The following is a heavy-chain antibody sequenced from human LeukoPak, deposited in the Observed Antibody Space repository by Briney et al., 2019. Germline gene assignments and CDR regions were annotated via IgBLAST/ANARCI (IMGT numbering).Heavy chain of an antibody. Sequence: GGSLRLSCAASGFTFSSYGMHWVRQAPGKGLEWVAVISYDGSNKYYADSVKGRFTISRDNSNNTLYLQMNSLRAEDTAVYYCAKDGRFLGYFDYWGQGTLVTVSS. V-gene: IGHV3-30*18. CDR3: AKDGRFLGYFDY. CDR2: ISYDGSNK. CDR1: GFTFSSYG. D-gene: IGHD3-3*01. J-gene: IGHJ4*02.